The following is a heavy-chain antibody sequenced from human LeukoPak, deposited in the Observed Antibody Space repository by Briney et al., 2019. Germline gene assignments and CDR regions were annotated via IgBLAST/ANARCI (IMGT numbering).Heavy chain of an antibody. CDR3: ASHVIWAPNQRFDP. Sequence: PTETLSLTCTVSGGSISSYYWSWIRQPPGKGLEWIGYIYYSGSTNYNPSLKSRVTISVDTSKNQFSLKLSSVTAADTAVYYCASHVIWAPNQRFDPWGQGTLVTVSS. V-gene: IGHV4-59*08. J-gene: IGHJ5*02. D-gene: IGHD2/OR15-2a*01. CDR2: IYYSGST. CDR1: GGSISSYY.